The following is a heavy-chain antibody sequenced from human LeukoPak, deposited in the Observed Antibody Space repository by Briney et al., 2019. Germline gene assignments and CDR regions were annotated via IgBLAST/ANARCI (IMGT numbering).Heavy chain of an antibody. CDR2: ISGSGGST. Sequence: GGSLRLSCAASGFTFSNYAMSWVHQAPGKGLEWVSGISGSGGSTYYADSVKGRFTISRDNSKNTLYVQMNSLRAEDTAVYYCARDRWFDPWGQGTLVTVSS. J-gene: IGHJ5*02. CDR1: GFTFSNYA. V-gene: IGHV3-23*01. CDR3: ARDRWFDP.